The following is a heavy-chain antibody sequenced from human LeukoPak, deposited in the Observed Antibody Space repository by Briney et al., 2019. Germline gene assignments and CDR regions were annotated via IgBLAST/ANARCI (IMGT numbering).Heavy chain of an antibody. CDR3: ARGPCSSTSCYTEYFQH. CDR2: IKQDGSEK. D-gene: IGHD2-2*02. V-gene: IGHV3-7*01. CDR1: GFTFSSYW. Sequence: GGSLRLSCAASGFTFSSYWMSWVRQAPGKGLEWVANIKQDGSEKYYVDSVKGRFTISRDNAKNSLYPQMNSLRAEDTAVYYCARGPCSSTSCYTEYFQHWGQGTLVTVSS. J-gene: IGHJ1*01.